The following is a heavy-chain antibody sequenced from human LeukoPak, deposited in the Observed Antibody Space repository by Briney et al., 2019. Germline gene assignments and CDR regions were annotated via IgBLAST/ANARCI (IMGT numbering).Heavy chain of an antibody. CDR1: GLTFSSYY. Sequence: GGPLRLSCAASGLTFSSYYMSWIRQAPGEGLEWVSAISARGGDTEYADSVKGRFTLSRDNPKNTLYLQMNSLRAEDTAVYYCAKHEGAMPFDFWGRGTLVTVS. V-gene: IGHV3-23*01. CDR3: AKHEGAMPFDF. D-gene: IGHD3-16*01. J-gene: IGHJ4*02. CDR2: ISARGGDT.